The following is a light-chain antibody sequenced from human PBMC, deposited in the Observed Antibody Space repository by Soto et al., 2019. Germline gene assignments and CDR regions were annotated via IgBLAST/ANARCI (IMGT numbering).Light chain of an antibody. CDR2: GAS. CDR3: QQYKNSLLT. Sequence: EIVMTQSPATLSVSPGERATLSCRASQSVSSNLAWYQQKPGQAPRLLIYGASTRATGIPARFSGSGSGTEFTLTISSLKSEEFALYYCQQYKNSLLTLGGGTKVDIK. J-gene: IGKJ4*01. CDR1: QSVSSN. V-gene: IGKV3-15*01.